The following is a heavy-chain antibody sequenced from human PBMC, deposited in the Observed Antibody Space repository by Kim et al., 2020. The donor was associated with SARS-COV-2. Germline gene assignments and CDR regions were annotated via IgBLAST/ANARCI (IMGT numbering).Heavy chain of an antibody. D-gene: IGHD3-10*01. V-gene: IGHV3-74*01. J-gene: IGHJ3*02. Sequence: GGSLRLSCAASGFTFTNYWMHWVRQAPGKGLVWVSRIRPDGSETGYSDSVRGRFTISSDIAKNMLYLQMNSLTAEDAALYYSTKDARLTIVSPGAFDIWG. CDR3: TKDARLTIVSPGAFDI. CDR2: IRPDGSET. CDR1: GFTFTNYW.